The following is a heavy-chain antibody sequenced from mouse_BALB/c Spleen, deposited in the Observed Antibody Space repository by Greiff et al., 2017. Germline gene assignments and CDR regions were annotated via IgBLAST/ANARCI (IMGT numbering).Heavy chain of an antibody. Sequence: VQLQQSGAELVKPGASVKLSCKASGYTFTSYYMYWVKQRPGQGLEWIGEINPSNGGTNFNEKFQSKATLTVDKSSSTAYMQLSSLTSEDSAVYYCTRWGDGYYDYAMDYWGQGTSVTVSS. D-gene: IGHD2-3*01. V-gene: IGHV1S81*02. CDR3: TRWGDGYYDYAMDY. CDR1: GYTFTSYY. J-gene: IGHJ4*01. CDR2: INPSNGGT.